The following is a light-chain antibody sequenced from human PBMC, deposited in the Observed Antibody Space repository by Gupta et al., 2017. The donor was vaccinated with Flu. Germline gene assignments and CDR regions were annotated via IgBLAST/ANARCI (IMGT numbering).Light chain of an antibody. Sequence: DIALGASPSSLSASVVDRVTITCPASQDISNYLNWYQQKPGKAPKLLIYDASNLETGVPSRFSGSGSGTDFTFTISSLQPEDIATYYCQQYDNRPPVYTFGQGTKLEIK. CDR1: QDISNY. V-gene: IGKV1-33*01. CDR2: DAS. J-gene: IGKJ2*01. CDR3: QQYDNRPPVYT.